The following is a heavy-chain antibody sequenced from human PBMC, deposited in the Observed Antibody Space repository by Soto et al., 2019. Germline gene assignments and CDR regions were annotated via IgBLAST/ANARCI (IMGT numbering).Heavy chain of an antibody. Sequence: ASVKVSCKASGGTFSSYAISWVRQAPGQGLEWMGGIIPIFGTANYAQKFQGRVTITADESTSTAYMELSSLRSEDTAVYYCARSAWSGYEIYYYYGMDVWGQGTTVTVSS. CDR3: ARSAWSGYEIYYYYGMDV. D-gene: IGHD5-12*01. V-gene: IGHV1-69*13. CDR1: GGTFSSYA. CDR2: IIPIFGTA. J-gene: IGHJ6*02.